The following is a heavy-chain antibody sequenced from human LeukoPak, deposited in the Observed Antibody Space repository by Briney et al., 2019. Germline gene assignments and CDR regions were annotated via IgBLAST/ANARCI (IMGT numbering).Heavy chain of an antibody. V-gene: IGHV3-48*02. J-gene: IGHJ4*02. D-gene: IGHD3-22*01. CDR2: ISSSSSTI. CDR3: ARDGEYYYDSSGYYY. Sequence: GGSLRLSCAASGFTFSSYSMNWVRQAPGKGLEWVSYISSSSSTIYYADSVKGRFTSSRDNAKNSLYLQMNSLRDEDTAVYYCARDGEYYYDSSGYYYWGQGTLVTVSS. CDR1: GFTFSSYS.